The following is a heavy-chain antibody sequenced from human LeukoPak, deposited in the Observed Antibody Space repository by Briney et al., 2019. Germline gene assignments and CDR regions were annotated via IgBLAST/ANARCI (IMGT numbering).Heavy chain of an antibody. CDR3: ARETRGAFDY. CDR1: GFTFSSYW. Sequence: HPGGSLRLSCAASGFTFSSYWMSWVRQAPGKGLEWVSYIANSGGTILYADSVKGRFTISRDDAKNSLYLQMNTLRVEDTAIYYCARETRGAFDYWGQGTLVTVSS. J-gene: IGHJ4*02. CDR2: IANSGGTI. D-gene: IGHD4/OR15-4a*01. V-gene: IGHV3-48*04.